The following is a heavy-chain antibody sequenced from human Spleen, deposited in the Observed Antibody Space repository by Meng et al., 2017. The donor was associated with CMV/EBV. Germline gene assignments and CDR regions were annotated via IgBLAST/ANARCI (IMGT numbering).Heavy chain of an antibody. CDR2: IRSKAYGGTT. CDR3: TRVVFSPFSSTRGYFDY. J-gene: IGHJ4*02. CDR1: GFTFGDYA. D-gene: IGHD2-2*01. V-gene: IGHV3-49*04. Sequence: GESLKISCTASGFTFGDYAMSWVRQAPGKGLEWVGFIRSKAYGGTTEYAASVKGRFTISRDDSKSIAYLQMNSLKTEDTAVYYCTRVVFSPFSSTRGYFDYWGQGTLVTVSS.